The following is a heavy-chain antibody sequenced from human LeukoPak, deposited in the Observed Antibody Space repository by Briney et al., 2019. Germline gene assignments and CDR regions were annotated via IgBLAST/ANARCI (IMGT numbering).Heavy chain of an antibody. D-gene: IGHD3-10*01. CDR1: GFTFTTYW. J-gene: IGHJ5*02. CDR3: ARPLLYYYGSETYFWFDP. CDR2: IKQDGSEK. Sequence: GGSLRLSCAASGFTFTTYWMGWVRQAPGKGLEWVASIKQDGSEKYYVDSVKGRFTISRDNAENSLYLQMNSLRADDTAFYYCARPLLYYYGSETYFWFDPWGQGTLVTVSS. V-gene: IGHV3-7*01.